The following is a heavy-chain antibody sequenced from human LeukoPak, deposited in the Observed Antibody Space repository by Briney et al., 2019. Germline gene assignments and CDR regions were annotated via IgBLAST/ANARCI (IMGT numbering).Heavy chain of an antibody. J-gene: IGHJ5*02. CDR1: GGSISSSSYY. D-gene: IGHD6-13*01. CDR2: IYYSGST. CDR3: ARERQQLALDGEDWFDH. Sequence: PSETLSLTCTVSGGSISSSSYYWGWLRQPPGKGLEWIGSIYYSGSTYYNPSLKSRVTISVDTSKNQFSLKLSSVTAADTAVYYCARERQQLALDGEDWFDHWGQGTLVTVSS. V-gene: IGHV4-39*07.